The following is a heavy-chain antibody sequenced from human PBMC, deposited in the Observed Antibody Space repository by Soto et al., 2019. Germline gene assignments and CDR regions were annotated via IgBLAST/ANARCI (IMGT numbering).Heavy chain of an antibody. Sequence: GGSLRLSCAASGFTFSSYAMSWVRQAPGKGLEWVSAISGSGGSTYYAGSVKGRFTISRDNSKNTLYLQMNSLRAEDTAVYYCAKYWVEYIPYNWFDPWGQGTLVTVSS. CDR3: AKYWVEYIPYNWFDP. CDR2: ISGSGGST. J-gene: IGHJ5*02. CDR1: GFTFSSYA. V-gene: IGHV3-23*01. D-gene: IGHD2-8*02.